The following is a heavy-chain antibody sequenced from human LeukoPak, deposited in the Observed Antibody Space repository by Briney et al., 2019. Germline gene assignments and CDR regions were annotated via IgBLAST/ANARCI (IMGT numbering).Heavy chain of an antibody. CDR2: IYYSGNT. J-gene: IGHJ4*02. V-gene: IGHV4-59*01. CDR1: GGSISTYY. CDR3: ARVGEGCFDH. Sequence: SETLSLTCTVSGGSISTYYWSWIRQPPGKGLEWIGYIYYSGNTNYNPSLKTRVTISIDTSKNQFFLRLRSVTAADTAVYYCARVGEGCFDHWGQGTLATVSS.